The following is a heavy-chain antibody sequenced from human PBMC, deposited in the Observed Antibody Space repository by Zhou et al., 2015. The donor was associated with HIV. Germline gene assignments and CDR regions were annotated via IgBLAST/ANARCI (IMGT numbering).Heavy chain of an antibody. CDR2: IRYDGSNK. D-gene: IGHD3-9*01. Sequence: QVQLVESGGGVVQPGRSLRLSCAASGFTFSSSGMHWVRQAPGKGLEWVTFIRYDGSNKYYADSVKGRFTISRDNSKNTLYLQMNSLRAGDTAVYYCARRDLTYFDLWGRGTLVTVS. CDR1: GFTFSSSG. V-gene: IGHV3-33*01. J-gene: IGHJ2*01. CDR3: ARRDLTYFDL.